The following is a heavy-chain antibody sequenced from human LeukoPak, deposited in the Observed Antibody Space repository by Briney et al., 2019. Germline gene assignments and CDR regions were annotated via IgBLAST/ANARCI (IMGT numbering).Heavy chain of an antibody. CDR1: GYTFTSYW. Sequence: SLKISCKGSGYTFTSYWIGWVRQAPGKGLEWVSGISWNSGSIGYADSVKGRFTISRDNAKNSLYLQMNSLRAEDTALYYCAKDSGYWGQGTLVTVSS. CDR3: AKDSGY. CDR2: ISWNSGSI. J-gene: IGHJ4*02. V-gene: IGHV3-9*01.